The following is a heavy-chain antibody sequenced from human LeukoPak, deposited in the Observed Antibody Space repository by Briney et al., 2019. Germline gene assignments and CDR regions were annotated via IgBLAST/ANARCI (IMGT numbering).Heavy chain of an antibody. Sequence: GGSLRLSCAASGFTFDDYAMHWVRQAPGKGLEWVSGISWNSGSIGYADSVKGRFTISRDNAKHSLYLQMSSLRAEDTAVYYCARAEVGAFDYWGQGTLVTVSS. J-gene: IGHJ4*02. V-gene: IGHV3-9*01. CDR1: GFTFDDYA. CDR2: ISWNSGSI. CDR3: ARAEVGAFDY. D-gene: IGHD1-26*01.